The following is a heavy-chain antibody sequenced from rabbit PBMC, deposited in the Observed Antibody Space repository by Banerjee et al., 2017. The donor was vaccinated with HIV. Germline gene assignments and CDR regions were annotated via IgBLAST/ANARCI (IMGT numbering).Heavy chain of an antibody. D-gene: IGHD4-1*01. J-gene: IGHJ4*01. CDR2: IDTGTSGKT. CDR1: GFSFSGTYY. Sequence: QEQLEESGGDLVKPGASLTLTCTASGFSFSGTYYMYWVRQAPGKGLEWIACIDTGTSGKTYYANWARGRFTISKASWTTVTLQMTSLTAADTATYFCARDLAGVIGWNFNLWGPTLVTVS. CDR3: ARDLAGVIGWNFNL. V-gene: IGHV1S45*01.